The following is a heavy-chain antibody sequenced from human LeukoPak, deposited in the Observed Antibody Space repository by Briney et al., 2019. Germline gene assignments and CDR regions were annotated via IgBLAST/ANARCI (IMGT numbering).Heavy chain of an antibody. V-gene: IGHV4-39*01. CDR3: ARSYYYDSSGLTGDY. D-gene: IGHD3-22*01. Sequence: PSETLSLTCTVSGCSISSSSYYWGWIRQPPGKGLVWIGSIYYSGSTYYNPPLKSRVTISVDTSKNQFSLKLSSVTAADTAVYYCARSYYYDSSGLTGDYWGQGTLVTVSS. CDR1: GCSISSSSYY. CDR2: IYYSGST. J-gene: IGHJ4*02.